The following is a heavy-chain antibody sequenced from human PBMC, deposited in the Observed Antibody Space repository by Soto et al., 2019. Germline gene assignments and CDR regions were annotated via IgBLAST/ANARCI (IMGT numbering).Heavy chain of an antibody. J-gene: IGHJ3*02. D-gene: IGHD3-22*01. CDR2: IYYSGST. V-gene: IGHV4-31*03. Sequence: SETLSLTCTVSGGSISSGGYYWSWIRQRPGKGLEWIGYIYYSGSTYYNPSLKSRVTISVDTSKNQFSLKLSSVTAADTAVYYCAREGYHYDSSGYPGDAFDIWGQGTTVTVSS. CDR3: AREGYHYDSSGYPGDAFDI. CDR1: GGSISSGGYY.